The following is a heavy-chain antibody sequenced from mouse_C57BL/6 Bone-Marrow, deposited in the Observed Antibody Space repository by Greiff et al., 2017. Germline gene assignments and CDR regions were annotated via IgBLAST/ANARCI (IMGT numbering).Heavy chain of an antibody. Sequence: VQLQQSGAELVRPGASVKLSCTASGFNIKDDYMHWVKQRPEQGLEWIGWIDPENGDTEYASKFQGKATITADTSSNTAYLQLSSLTSEDTAVYYCTNSSGYAPFAYWGQGTLVTVSA. CDR1: GFNIKDDY. J-gene: IGHJ3*01. V-gene: IGHV14-4*01. D-gene: IGHD3-2*02. CDR2: IDPENGDT. CDR3: TNSSGYAPFAY.